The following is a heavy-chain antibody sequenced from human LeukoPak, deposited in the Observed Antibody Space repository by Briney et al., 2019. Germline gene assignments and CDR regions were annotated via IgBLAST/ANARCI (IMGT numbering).Heavy chain of an antibody. CDR3: AKDLLRYFEGLMDV. D-gene: IGHD3-9*01. Sequence: GGSLRLSCAASGFTFSNYGMHWVRQAPGKGLEWVAVISYDGSNKYYADSVKGRFTISRDNSKNTLDLQMNSLRAEDTAVYYCAKDLLRYFEGLMDVWGQGTTVTVSS. CDR2: ISYDGSNK. CDR1: GFTFSNYG. V-gene: IGHV3-30*18. J-gene: IGHJ6*02.